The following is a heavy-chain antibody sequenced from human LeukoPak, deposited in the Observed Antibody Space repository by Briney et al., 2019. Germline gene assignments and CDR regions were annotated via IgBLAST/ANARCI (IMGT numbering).Heavy chain of an antibody. CDR1: GFTFSNYA. CDR3: ERRIEGASTIS. J-gene: IGHJ4*02. CDR2: IDGGGTRT. V-gene: IGHV3-23*01. D-gene: IGHD1-26*01. Sequence: GGSLRLSCAASGFTFSNYAMSWVRQAPGKGLEWVSAIDGGGTRTYYADSVRARFTISRDNSKDTLYLQMNSLRVEDTAVYFCERRIEGASTISWGQGTLVTVSS.